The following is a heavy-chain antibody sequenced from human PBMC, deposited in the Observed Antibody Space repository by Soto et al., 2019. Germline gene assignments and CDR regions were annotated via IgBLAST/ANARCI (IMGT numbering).Heavy chain of an antibody. CDR2: ILGSGGDT. Sequence: GGSRRRSCAATGFTLRTNVMSWFRQAPGKGLEWVSSILGSGGDTYYADSLKGRFTISRDNSKNTLYLQLNSLGAEDTALYYCAGHGGYSYLGQGTLVTVSS. CDR1: GFTLRTNV. CDR3: AGHGGYSY. J-gene: IGHJ4*02. V-gene: IGHV3-23*01. D-gene: IGHD2-15*01.